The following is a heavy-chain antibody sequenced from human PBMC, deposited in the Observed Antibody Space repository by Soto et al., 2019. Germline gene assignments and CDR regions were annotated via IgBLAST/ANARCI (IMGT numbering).Heavy chain of an antibody. CDR2: INPSDSYT. Sequence: PGESLKISCQGSGYSFTIYWLGWVRQRPGKGLEWMGRINPSDSYTTYSPSFQGHVTISTDKSFSTAYLQWSGLKASDTAMYYCARLGYCTGTSCYTFDSWGQGTLVTVSS. D-gene: IGHD2-2*02. CDR1: GYSFTIYW. J-gene: IGHJ4*02. CDR3: ARLGYCTGTSCYTFDS. V-gene: IGHV5-10-1*01.